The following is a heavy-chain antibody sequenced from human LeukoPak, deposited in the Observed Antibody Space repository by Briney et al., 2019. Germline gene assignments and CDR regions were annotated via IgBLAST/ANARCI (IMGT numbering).Heavy chain of an antibody. D-gene: IGHD2-2*01. CDR3: ARSPVPAALTYYYYMDV. J-gene: IGHJ6*03. CDR1: GFTFDDYG. V-gene: IGHV3-20*04. Sequence: GGSLRLSCAASGFTFDDYGMSWVRQAPGKGLEWVSGINWNGGSTGYADSVKGRFTISRDNAKNSLYLQMNSLRAEDTALYYCARSPVPAALTYYYYMDVWGKGTTVTVSS. CDR2: INWNGGST.